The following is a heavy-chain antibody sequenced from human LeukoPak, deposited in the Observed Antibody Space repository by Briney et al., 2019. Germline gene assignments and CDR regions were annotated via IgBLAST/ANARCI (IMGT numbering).Heavy chain of an antibody. CDR2: IYHTGTT. D-gene: IGHD3-10*01. V-gene: IGHV4-38-2*02. J-gene: IGHJ3*02. Sequence: PSETLSLTCTVSGYSISSDYYWGWIRQPPGKGLEWVGSIYHTGTTYYNPSLKSRVTISVDTSKNQFSLKLSSVTAADTAVYYCARGRPRYYYSPHAFDIWGQGTMVTVSS. CDR3: ARGRPRYYYSPHAFDI. CDR1: GYSISSDYY.